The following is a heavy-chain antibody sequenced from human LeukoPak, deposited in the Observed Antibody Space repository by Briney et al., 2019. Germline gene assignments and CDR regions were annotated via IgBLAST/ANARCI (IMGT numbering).Heavy chain of an antibody. V-gene: IGHV4-39*07. D-gene: IGHD3-10*01. J-gene: IGHJ4*02. CDR3: ARVEGFGELLIGVYYFDY. CDR1: GGSISSYY. Sequence: SETLSLTCTVSGGSISSYYWGWIRQPPGKGLEWIGSIYYSGSTYYNPSLKSRVAISVDTSKNQFSLKLSSVTAADTAVYYCARVEGFGELLIGVYYFDYWGQGTLVTVSS. CDR2: IYYSGST.